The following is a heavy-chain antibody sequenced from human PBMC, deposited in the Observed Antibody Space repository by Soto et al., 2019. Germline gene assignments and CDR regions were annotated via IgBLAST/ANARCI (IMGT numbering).Heavy chain of an antibody. J-gene: IGHJ6*02. V-gene: IGHV1-69*13. CDR1: GGTFSSYA. CDR2: IIPIFGTA. D-gene: IGHD3-10*01. CDR3: ARVPHEVLWFGDKSYYYYGMDV. Sequence: SVKVSCKASGGTFSSYAISWVRQAPGQGLEWMGGIIPIFGTANYAQKFQGRVTITADESTSTAYMELSSLRSEDTAVYYCARVPHEVLWFGDKSYYYYGMDVWGQGTTVTVSS.